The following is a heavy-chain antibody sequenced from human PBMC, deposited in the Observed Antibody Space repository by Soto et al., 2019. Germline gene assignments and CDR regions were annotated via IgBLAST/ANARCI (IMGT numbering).Heavy chain of an antibody. J-gene: IGHJ5*02. Sequence: LRLSCAASGFTFISYAMSWVRQAPGKGLECVSAISGSGGITYYADSVKGRFTISRDNSKNTLYLQMNSLRAEDTAVYYCAKLGGSYWFDPWGQGTLVTVSS. CDR2: ISGSGGIT. CDR3: AKLGGSYWFDP. D-gene: IGHD1-26*01. CDR1: GFTFISYA. V-gene: IGHV3-23*01.